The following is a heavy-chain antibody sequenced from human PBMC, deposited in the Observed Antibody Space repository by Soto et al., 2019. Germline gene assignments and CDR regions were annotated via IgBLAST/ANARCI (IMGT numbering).Heavy chain of an antibody. V-gene: IGHV3-66*04. Sequence: EVQLVESGGGLVQPGGSLRLSCAASGVTVSSNYMSWVRQAPGKGLEWVSVIYSGGSTYYADSVKGRFTISRDNSKNTLYLQMNSLRAEHTAVYYGARHGYNYGGGYFDYWGQGSLVTV. D-gene: IGHD5-18*01. CDR2: IYSGGST. CDR1: GVTVSSNY. J-gene: IGHJ4*02. CDR3: ARHGYNYGGGYFDY.